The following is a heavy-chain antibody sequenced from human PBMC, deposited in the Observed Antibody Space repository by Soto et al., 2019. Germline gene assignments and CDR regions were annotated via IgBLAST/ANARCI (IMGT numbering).Heavy chain of an antibody. Sequence: SGPTLVNPTQTLTLTCTFSGFSLSTSGVGVGWIRQPPGKALEWLALIYWNDDKRYSPSLKSRLTITKDTSKNQVVLTMTNMDPVDTATYYCALIDCRGGSCYFGVGWFDPWGQGTLVTVSS. J-gene: IGHJ5*02. CDR2: IYWNDDK. V-gene: IGHV2-5*01. D-gene: IGHD2-15*01. CDR1: GFSLSTSGVG. CDR3: ALIDCRGGSCYFGVGWFDP.